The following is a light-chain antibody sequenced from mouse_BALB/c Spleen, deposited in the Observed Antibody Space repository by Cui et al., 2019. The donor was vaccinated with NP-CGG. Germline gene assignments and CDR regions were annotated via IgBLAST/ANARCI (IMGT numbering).Light chain of an antibody. Sequence: QAVVTQESALTTSPGETVTLTCRSSTGAVISSNYANWVQEKPDHLFTGLIGGTNNRVPGVPARFSGSLIGDKAALTITGAQTEDEALYFCALWYSNHWMFGGGTKLTVL. CDR3: ALWYSNHWM. CDR1: TGAVISSNY. J-gene: IGLJ1*01. CDR2: GTN. V-gene: IGLV1*01.